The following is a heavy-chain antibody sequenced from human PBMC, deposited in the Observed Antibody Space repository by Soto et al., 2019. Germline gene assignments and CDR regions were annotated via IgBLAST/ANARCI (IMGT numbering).Heavy chain of an antibody. J-gene: IGHJ5*01. CDR1: VFTFSSYA. V-gene: IGHV3-23*01. CDR3: AKTLGIGTSADS. Sequence: GSLRRSCASSVFTFSSYAMSWVRQAPGKGLEWVSAISGSGGSTYYADSVKGRFTISRDNSKNTLYLQMNSLRAEDTDVYYCAKTLGIGTSADSWGHGILVTVST. CDR2: ISGSGGST. D-gene: IGHD7-27*01.